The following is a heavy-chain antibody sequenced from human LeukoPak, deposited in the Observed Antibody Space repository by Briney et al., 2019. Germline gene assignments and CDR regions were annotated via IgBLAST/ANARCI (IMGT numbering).Heavy chain of an antibody. D-gene: IGHD3-10*01. CDR3: ARDSPNYYGSGSPLDY. J-gene: IGHJ4*02. CDR1: GYTFTSYY. V-gene: IGHV1-46*01. CDR2: INPSGGST. Sequence: ASVKVSCKASGYTFTSYYMHWVRQAPGQGLEWMGIINPSGGSTSYAQKFQGRVTMTRGTSTSTVYMELSSLRSEDTAVYYCARDSPNYYGSGSPLDYWGQGTLVTVSS.